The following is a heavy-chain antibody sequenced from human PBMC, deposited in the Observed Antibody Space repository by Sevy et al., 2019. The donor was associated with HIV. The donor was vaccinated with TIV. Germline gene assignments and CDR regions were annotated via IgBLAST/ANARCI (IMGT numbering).Heavy chain of an antibody. V-gene: IGHV3-53*01. CDR3: ARSQAYYYDSSGYYYTWGAFDI. CDR2: IYSGGSI. D-gene: IGHD3-22*01. J-gene: IGHJ3*02. Sequence: GGSLRLSCEASGFTVSSNYMSWVRQAPGRGLEWVSVIYSGGSIYYADSVKGRFTIYRDNFKNTLYLRMNSLRAEDTAVYYCARSQAYYYDSSGYYYTWGAFDIWGQGTMVTVSS. CDR1: GFTVSSNY.